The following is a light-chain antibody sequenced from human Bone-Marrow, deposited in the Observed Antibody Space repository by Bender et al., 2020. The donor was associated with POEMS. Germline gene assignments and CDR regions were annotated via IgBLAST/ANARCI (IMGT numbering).Light chain of an antibody. CDR1: SSDVGTYNS. CDR3: SAWDDSLSGWV. Sequence: QSALTQPPSASGSPGQSVTISCTGASSDVGTYNSVSWYQQLPGEAPKLLIYYDDLLTPGVSDRFSASKSGTSASLAISELQSEDKALYYCSAWDDSLSGWVFGGGTKLTVL. V-gene: IGLV1-36*01. J-gene: IGLJ3*02. CDR2: YDD.